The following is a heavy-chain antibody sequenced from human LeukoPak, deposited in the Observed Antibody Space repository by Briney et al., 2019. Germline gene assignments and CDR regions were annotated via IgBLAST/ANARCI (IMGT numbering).Heavy chain of an antibody. CDR3: ARVPHAMVRGVIITEFYFDY. CDR2: ISSSSNYI. CDR1: GLTFSSYS. Sequence: PGGSLRLSRAASGLTFSSYSMNWVRQAPGTGLEWVSSISSSSNYIYYADSVKGRFTISRDNAKNSLYLQMNSLRAEDTAVYYCARVPHAMVRGVIITEFYFDYWGRGTLVTVSS. J-gene: IGHJ4*02. V-gene: IGHV3-21*01. D-gene: IGHD3-10*01.